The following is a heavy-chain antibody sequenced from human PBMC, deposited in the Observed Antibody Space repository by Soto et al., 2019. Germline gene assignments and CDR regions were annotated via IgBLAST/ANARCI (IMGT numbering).Heavy chain of an antibody. CDR2: MSYDGSNQ. D-gene: IGHD5-12*01. Sequence: GGSLRLSCAASGFTFSNYAMHWVRQAPGKGLEWVAVMSYDGSNQYYADSVRGRFTISRDNSKNTLYLQMNSLRAEDTAVYYCARGTFYSGYSPWGQGTLVTVSS. J-gene: IGHJ5*02. CDR1: GFTFSNYA. CDR3: ARGTFYSGYSP. V-gene: IGHV3-30-3*01.